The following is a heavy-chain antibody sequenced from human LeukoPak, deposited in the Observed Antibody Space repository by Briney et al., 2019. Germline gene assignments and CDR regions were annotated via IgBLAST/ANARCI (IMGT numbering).Heavy chain of an antibody. D-gene: IGHD3-10*01. V-gene: IGHV4-38-2*01. CDR2: IYHSGST. J-gene: IGHJ4*02. Sequence: SETLSLTCAVSGYSISSGYYWGWIRQPPGKGLEWIGSIYHSGSTYYNPSLKSRVTISVDTSKNQFSLKLNPVTAADTAVYYCASGPYGSGSKIDYWGQGTLVTVSS. CDR1: GYSISSGYY. CDR3: ASGPYGSGSKIDY.